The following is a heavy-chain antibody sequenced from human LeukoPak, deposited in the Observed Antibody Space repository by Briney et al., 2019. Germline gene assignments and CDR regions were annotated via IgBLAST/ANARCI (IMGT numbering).Heavy chain of an antibody. D-gene: IGHD3-10*01. V-gene: IGHV3-23*01. Sequence: GGSLRLSCAASGFTFSSYAMSWVRQAPGKGLEWVSAISGSGGSTYYPDSVKGRFTISRDNSKNTLYLQMNSLRAGDTAVYYCAKSSWFGELSPPFDYWGQGTLVTVSS. CDR1: GFTFSSYA. J-gene: IGHJ4*02. CDR2: ISGSGGST. CDR3: AKSSWFGELSPPFDY.